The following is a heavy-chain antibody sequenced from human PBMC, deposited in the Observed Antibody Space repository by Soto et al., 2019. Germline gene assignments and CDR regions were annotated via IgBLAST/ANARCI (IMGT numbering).Heavy chain of an antibody. CDR3: ARHSPYYYDSSGYYYDGAFDI. Sequence: PSETLSLTCTVSGGSISSYYWSWIRQPPGKGLEWIGYIYYSGSTNYNPSLKSRVTISVDTSKNQFSLKLSSVTAADTVVYYCARHSPYYYDSSGYYYDGAFDIWGQGTMVTVSS. V-gene: IGHV4-59*08. D-gene: IGHD3-22*01. CDR2: IYYSGST. J-gene: IGHJ3*02. CDR1: GGSISSYY.